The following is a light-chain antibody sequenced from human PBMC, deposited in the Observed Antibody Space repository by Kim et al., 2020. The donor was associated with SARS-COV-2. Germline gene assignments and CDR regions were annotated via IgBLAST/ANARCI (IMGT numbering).Light chain of an antibody. CDR2: GEN. CDR3: NSRDSSGNYWV. CDR1: SLRSYF. V-gene: IGLV3-19*01. Sequence: SSELTQDPAVSVALGQTVRITCQGDSLRSYFATWYQQKPGQAPVFVISGENNRPSGIPDRFFGSTSGDTASLTISGAQAEDEADYYCNSRDSSGNYWVFGGGTQLTVL. J-gene: IGLJ3*02.